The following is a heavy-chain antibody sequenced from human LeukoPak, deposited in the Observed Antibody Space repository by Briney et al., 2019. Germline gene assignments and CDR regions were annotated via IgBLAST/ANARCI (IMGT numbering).Heavy chain of an antibody. V-gene: IGHV3-9*01. J-gene: IGHJ4*02. CDR3: ARGTPNIVVVVAAQDY. CDR2: ISWNSGSI. D-gene: IGHD2-15*01. CDR1: GFTFDDYA. Sequence: GGSLRLSCAASGFTFDDYAMHWVRQAPGKGLEWVSGISWNSGSIGYADSVKGRFTISRDNAKNSLYLQMNSLRAEDTAVYYCARGTPNIVVVVAAQDYWGQGTLVTVSS.